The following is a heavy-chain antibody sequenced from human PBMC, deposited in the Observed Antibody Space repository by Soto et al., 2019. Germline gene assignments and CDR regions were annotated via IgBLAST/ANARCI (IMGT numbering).Heavy chain of an antibody. D-gene: IGHD5-12*01. CDR2: LYSGGRT. Sequence: EVQLVESGGGLIQPGGSLRLSCAASGFNVSSTHMSWVRQAPGKGLEWVSLLYSGGRTYYADSVKGRFTISRDNSKNTLYLQMNSLRAEDTAVYYCAIRRGYSGYDSALDVWGQGTMVTVSS. J-gene: IGHJ3*01. V-gene: IGHV3-53*01. CDR3: AIRRGYSGYDSALDV. CDR1: GFNVSSTH.